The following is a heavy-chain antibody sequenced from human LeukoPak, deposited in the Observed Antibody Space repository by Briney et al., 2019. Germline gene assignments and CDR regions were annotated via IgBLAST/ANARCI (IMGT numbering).Heavy chain of an antibody. CDR1: GFTFSSYS. CDR2: ISSSSSYI. Sequence: GGSLRLSCAASGFTFSSYSMNWVRQAPGKGLEWVSSISSSSSYIYYADSVKGRFTISRDNAKNSLYLQMNSLRAEETAVYYCARVSAEDAFDIWGQGTMVTVSS. D-gene: IGHD6-25*01. J-gene: IGHJ3*02. CDR3: ARVSAEDAFDI. V-gene: IGHV3-21*01.